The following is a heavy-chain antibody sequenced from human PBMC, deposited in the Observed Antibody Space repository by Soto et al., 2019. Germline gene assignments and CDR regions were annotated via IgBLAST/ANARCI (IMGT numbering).Heavy chain of an antibody. CDR1: GFTFGDSV. CDR2: IHWNSDNI. D-gene: IGHD6-19*01. Sequence: EVQLVESGGGLVQPGRSLRLSCAASGFTFGDSVMNWVRQVPGKGLEWVSGIHWNSDNIGYADSVKGRFTISRDNAKNSLFLQINSLIVEDAAFYYCARDTLRVTGTGWGPGTLVTVSS. CDR3: ARDTLRVTGTG. V-gene: IGHV3-9*01. J-gene: IGHJ4*02.